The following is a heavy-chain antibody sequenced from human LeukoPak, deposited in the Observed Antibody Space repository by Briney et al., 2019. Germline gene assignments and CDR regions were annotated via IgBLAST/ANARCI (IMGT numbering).Heavy chain of an antibody. D-gene: IGHD3-16*01. Sequence: SETLSLTCTVSGGSISSSSYYWGWIRQPPGKGLEWIGRIYYSGSTYYNPSLKSRFTISVDTSKNQFSLKLSSVTAADTAVYYCARETSQKGAHYMDVWGKGTTVTISS. CDR2: IYYSGST. CDR1: GGSISSSSYY. J-gene: IGHJ6*03. V-gene: IGHV4-39*07. CDR3: ARETSQKGAHYMDV.